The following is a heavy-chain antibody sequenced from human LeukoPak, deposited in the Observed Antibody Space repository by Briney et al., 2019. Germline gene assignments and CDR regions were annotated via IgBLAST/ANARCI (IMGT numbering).Heavy chain of an antibody. CDR3: ARSMPRGWGYCSGGSCPTPPYYFDY. Sequence: SETLSLNCAVYGGSFSGYYWSWIRQPPGKGLEWIGEINHSGSTNYNPSLKSRVTISVDTSKNQFSLKLSSVTAADTAVYYCARSMPRGWGYCSGGSCPTPPYYFDYWGQGTLVTVSS. D-gene: IGHD2-15*01. CDR2: INHSGST. J-gene: IGHJ4*02. CDR1: GGSFSGYY. V-gene: IGHV4-34*01.